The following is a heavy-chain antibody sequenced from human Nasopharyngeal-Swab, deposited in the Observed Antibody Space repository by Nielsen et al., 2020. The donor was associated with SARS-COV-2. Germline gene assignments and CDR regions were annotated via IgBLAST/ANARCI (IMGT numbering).Heavy chain of an antibody. CDR3: ARGGDPREVVAATDCFDP. CDR1: GYTFTRYY. J-gene: IGHJ5*02. CDR2: INPGGGSA. Sequence: ASVKVSCKASGYTFTRYYIHWVRQAPGQGLEWMGIINPGGGSARYSQNFQGSVTMTRDTSTSTVYMELSSLRSEDTAVYYCARGGDPREVVAATDCFDPWGQGTLVTVSS. D-gene: IGHD2-15*01. V-gene: IGHV1-46*01.